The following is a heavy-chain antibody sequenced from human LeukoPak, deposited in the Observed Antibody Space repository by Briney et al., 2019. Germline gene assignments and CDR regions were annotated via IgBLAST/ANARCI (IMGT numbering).Heavy chain of an antibody. Sequence: SETLSLTCTVSGGSISSYYWSWIRQPAGKGLEWIGRIYTSGSTNYNPSLKSRVTMSVDTSKNQFSLKLSSVTAADTAVYYCARDATYYDFWSGGQRYYYYMDVWGKGTTVTVSS. CDR3: ARDATYYDFWSGGQRYYYYMDV. CDR2: IYTSGST. J-gene: IGHJ6*03. CDR1: GGSISSYY. D-gene: IGHD3-3*01. V-gene: IGHV4-4*07.